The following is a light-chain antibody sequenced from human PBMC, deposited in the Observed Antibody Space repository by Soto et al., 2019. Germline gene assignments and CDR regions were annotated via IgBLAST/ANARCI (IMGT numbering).Light chain of an antibody. CDR3: QSYDSSLRGWV. CDR2: GNS. CDR1: SSNIGAGYG. V-gene: IGLV1-40*01. Sequence: QAVVTQPASVSGAPGQRVTISCTGSSSNIGAGYGVHWYQQLPGTAPKLLIYGNSNRPSGVPDRLSGSKSVSSASLAITGRQAADEADYYCQSYDSSLRGWVFGGVTKLTVL. J-gene: IGLJ3*02.